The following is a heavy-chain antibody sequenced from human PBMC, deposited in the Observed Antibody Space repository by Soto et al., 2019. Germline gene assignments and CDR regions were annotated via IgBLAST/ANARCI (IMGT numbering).Heavy chain of an antibody. Sequence: GESLKISCKASGYTFTNYWIGWVRQVPGEGLEWMGFIFPSDSVTRYSPSFQGQVTISVDKSIDTTYLQWGSLKASDTAMYYCVRGMDRNSAGFWGLGTMVTVSS. CDR1: GYTFTNYW. V-gene: IGHV5-51*01. D-gene: IGHD2-2*03. CDR3: VRGMDRNSAGF. CDR2: IFPSDSVT. J-gene: IGHJ4*02.